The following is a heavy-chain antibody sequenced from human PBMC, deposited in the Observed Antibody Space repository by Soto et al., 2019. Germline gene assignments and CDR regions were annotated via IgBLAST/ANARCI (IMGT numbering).Heavy chain of an antibody. CDR3: ARGSRVKIPAATGRDYYYHGLDV. CDR2: INHRGSA. Sequence: QVQLQQWGAGLLKPSETLSLTCAVYGGSFRGYYWSWIRQPPGKGLEWIGEINHRGSANYNPSVKSRATISVDTSKNQFSLKLNSVTAAATAMYYCARGSRVKIPAATGRDYYYHGLDVWAQGTAVTVSS. V-gene: IGHV4-34*01. J-gene: IGHJ6*02. D-gene: IGHD1-26*01. CDR1: GGSFRGYY.